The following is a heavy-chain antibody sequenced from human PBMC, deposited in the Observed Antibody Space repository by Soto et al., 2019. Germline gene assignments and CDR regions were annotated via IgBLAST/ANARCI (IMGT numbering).Heavy chain of an antibody. D-gene: IGHD6-13*01. CDR2: IYYSGST. J-gene: IGHJ6*02. V-gene: IGHV4-31*03. CDR1: GGSISSGGYY. Sequence: QVQLQESGPGLVKPSQTLSLTCTVSGGSISSGGYYWSWIRQHPGKGREWIGYIYYSGSTYYKPSLRSRVTISVDTSKNQFSMKLSSVTAADTAVYYCARIITGYSSSWPHYYYGMDVWGQGTTVTVSS. CDR3: ARIITGYSSSWPHYYYGMDV.